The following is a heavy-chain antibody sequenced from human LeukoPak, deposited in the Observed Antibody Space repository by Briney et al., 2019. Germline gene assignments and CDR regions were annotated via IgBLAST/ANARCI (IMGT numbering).Heavy chain of an antibody. Sequence: GGSLRLSCAASGFSVIYTNMNWVRQAPGKGLEWVSLIDSGVRTYVADSVKDRFTISRDNSKNTMYLQMNSLRAEDTAVYYCASAGGDFWSGYYTMDYWGQGTLVTVSS. V-gene: IGHV3-66*01. CDR1: GFSVIYTN. D-gene: IGHD3-3*01. J-gene: IGHJ4*02. CDR3: ASAGGDFWSGYYTMDY. CDR2: IDSGVRT.